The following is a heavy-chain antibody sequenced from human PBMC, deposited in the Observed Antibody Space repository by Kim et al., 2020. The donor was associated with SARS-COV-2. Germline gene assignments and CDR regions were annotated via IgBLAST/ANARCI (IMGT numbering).Heavy chain of an antibody. CDR2: IRSKAYGGTT. CDR3: SRGSWFGARYFDY. CDR1: GFTFGDYA. V-gene: IGHV3-49*03. J-gene: IGHJ4*02. Sequence: GRSLRLSCTASGFTFGDYAMSWFRQAPGKGLEWVGFIRSKAYGGTTDYAASVKGRFTMSRDDSKSIAYLQMNSLNTEDTGVFYCSRGSWFGARYFDYWGQGTLVTVSS. D-gene: IGHD3-10*01.